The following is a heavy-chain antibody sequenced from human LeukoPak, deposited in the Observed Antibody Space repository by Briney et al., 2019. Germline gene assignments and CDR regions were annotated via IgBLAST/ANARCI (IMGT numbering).Heavy chain of an antibody. CDR1: GFTFSTYA. Sequence: PGGSLRLSCAASGFTFSTYAMTWVRQAPGKGLEWVSTMSRSGDSTYYADSVKGRFTISRDNSKNTLYLQMDSLRVEDTAEYYCARVELFGFSYYSMDVRGQGTTVTVSS. V-gene: IGHV3-23*01. CDR2: MSRSGDST. D-gene: IGHD3-10*02. J-gene: IGHJ6*02. CDR3: ARVELFGFSYYSMDV.